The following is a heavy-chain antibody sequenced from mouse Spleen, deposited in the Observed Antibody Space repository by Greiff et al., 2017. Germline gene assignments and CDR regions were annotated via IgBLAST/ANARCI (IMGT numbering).Heavy chain of an antibody. V-gene: IGHV1-81*01. D-gene: IGHD1-1*01. CDR3: ARDYYGSSPSSMDY. CDR2: IYPRSGNT. J-gene: IGHJ4*01. CDR1: GYTFTSYG. Sequence: VQLQQSGAELARPGASVKLSCKASGYTFTSYGISWVKQRTGQGLEWIGEIYPRSGNTYYNEKFKGKATLTADKSSSTAYMELRSLTSEDSAVYFCARDYYGSSPSSMDYWGQGTSVTVSS.